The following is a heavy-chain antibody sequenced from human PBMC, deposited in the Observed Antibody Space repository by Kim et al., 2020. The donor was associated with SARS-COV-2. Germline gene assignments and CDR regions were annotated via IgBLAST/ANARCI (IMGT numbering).Heavy chain of an antibody. Sequence: SETLSLTCAVSGGSISSSNWWSWVRQPPGKGLEWIGEIYHSGSTNYNPSLKSRVTISVDKSKNQFSLKLSSVTAADTAVYYCARAVYSYGQSAEVDYWGQGTLVTVSS. CDR1: GGSISSSNW. J-gene: IGHJ4*02. CDR3: ARAVYSYGQSAEVDY. D-gene: IGHD5-18*01. CDR2: IYHSGST. V-gene: IGHV4-4*02.